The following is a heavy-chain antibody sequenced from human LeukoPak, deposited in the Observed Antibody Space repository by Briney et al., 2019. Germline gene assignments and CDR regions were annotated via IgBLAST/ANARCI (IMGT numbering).Heavy chain of an antibody. CDR1: GYTFTSYD. Sequence: ASVKVSCKASGYTFTSYDISWVRQATGQGLEWMGWMNPNSGNTGYAQKFQGRVTMTRNTSISTAYMELSSLRSEDTAVYYCARWFGELSTGNWFDPWGQGTLVTVSS. V-gene: IGHV1-8*01. J-gene: IGHJ5*02. CDR3: ARWFGELSTGNWFDP. D-gene: IGHD3-10*01. CDR2: MNPNSGNT.